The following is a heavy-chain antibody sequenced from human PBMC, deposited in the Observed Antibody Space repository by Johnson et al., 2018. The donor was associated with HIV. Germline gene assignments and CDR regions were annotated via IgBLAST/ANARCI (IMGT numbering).Heavy chain of an antibody. CDR3: AREGRMDYGAPRAAFDI. J-gene: IGHJ3*02. V-gene: IGHV3-66*02. CDR1: GFTVSSNY. Sequence: MLLVESGGGLVQPGGSLRLSCAASGFTVSSNYMSWVRQTPGKGLEWVSVIYSGGSGGSTYYVDSVKGRFTISRDNSKNTLYLQMNSLRTEDMAVNYCAREGRMDYGAPRAAFDIWGQGTMVTVSS. CDR2: IYSGGSGGST. D-gene: IGHD4-17*01.